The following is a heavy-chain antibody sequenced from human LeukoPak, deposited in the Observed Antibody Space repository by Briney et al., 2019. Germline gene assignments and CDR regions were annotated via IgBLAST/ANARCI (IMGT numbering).Heavy chain of an antibody. CDR3: ARDLREGDYGDYFCDY. CDR2: IDPNTGDS. CDR1: EYTFTGYY. Sequence: EASVKVSCKASEYTFTGYYIHWVRQAPGQGLEWMGWIDPNTGDSNYVQKFQGRVTMTRDTSISTAYMELSRLRSDDTAVYYCARDLREGDYGDYFCDYWGQGTLVTVSS. D-gene: IGHD4-17*01. V-gene: IGHV1-2*02. J-gene: IGHJ4*02.